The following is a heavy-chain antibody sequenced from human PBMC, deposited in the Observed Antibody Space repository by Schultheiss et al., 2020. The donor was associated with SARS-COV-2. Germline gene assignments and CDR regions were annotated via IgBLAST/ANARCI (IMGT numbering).Heavy chain of an antibody. CDR1: GGSISSSNW. CDR2: IYHSGST. Sequence: SETLSLTCAVSGGSISSSNWWSWVRQPPGKGLEWIGEIYHSGSTYYNPSLKSRVTISVDRSKNQFSLKLSSVTAADTAVYYCARGMDIVATILPFRYYYGMDVWGQGTTVTVSS. D-gene: IGHD5-12*01. CDR3: ARGMDIVATILPFRYYYGMDV. V-gene: IGHV4-4*02. J-gene: IGHJ6*02.